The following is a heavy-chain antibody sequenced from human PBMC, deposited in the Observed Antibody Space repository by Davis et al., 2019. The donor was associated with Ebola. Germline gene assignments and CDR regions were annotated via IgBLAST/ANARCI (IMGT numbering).Heavy chain of an antibody. CDR2: ISGSGGST. V-gene: IGHV3-23*01. CDR1: GFTFSSYA. D-gene: IGHD3-22*01. J-gene: IGHJ5*02. Sequence: GESLKISCAASGFTFSSYAMSWVRQAPGKGLEWVSAISGSGGSTYYADSVKGRFTISRDNSKNTLYLQMNSLRAEDTAVYYCAKKTYYYDSSGYYYGGWFDPWGQGTLVTVSS. CDR3: AKKTYYYDSSGYYYGGWFDP.